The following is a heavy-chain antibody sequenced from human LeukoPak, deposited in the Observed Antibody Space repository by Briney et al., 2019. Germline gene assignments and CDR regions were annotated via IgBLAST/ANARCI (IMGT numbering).Heavy chain of an antibody. CDR2: IIPIFGTA. Sequence: SVKVSCKASGGTFSSYAISWVRQAPGQGLEWMGGIIPIFGTANYAQKSQGRVTITADESTSTAYMELSSLRSKDTAVYYCASTVVPAKDGAFDIWGQGTMVTVSS. J-gene: IGHJ3*02. D-gene: IGHD2-2*01. CDR3: ASTVVPAKDGAFDI. CDR1: GGTFSSYA. V-gene: IGHV1-69*01.